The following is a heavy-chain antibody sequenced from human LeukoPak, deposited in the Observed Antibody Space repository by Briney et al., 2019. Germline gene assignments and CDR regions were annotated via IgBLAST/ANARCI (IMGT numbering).Heavy chain of an antibody. CDR1: GGTFSSYA. Sequence: SSVKVSCKASGGTFSSYAISWVRQAPGQGLEWMGGIIPIFGTANYAQKFQGRVTITGDESTSTAYMELSSLRSEDTAVYYCAREPPRYFDWSGFNWFDPWGQGTLVTVSS. CDR3: AREPPRYFDWSGFNWFDP. J-gene: IGHJ5*02. V-gene: IGHV1-69*01. CDR2: IIPIFGTA. D-gene: IGHD3-9*01.